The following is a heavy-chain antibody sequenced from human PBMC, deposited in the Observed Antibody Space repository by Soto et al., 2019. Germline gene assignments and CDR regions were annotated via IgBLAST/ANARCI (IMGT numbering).Heavy chain of an antibody. CDR2: FDREDGET. CDR1: GYTLTALA. Sequence: QVHLVQSGAAVKKPGASVKVSCKVSGYTLTALALQWVRQAPGKGLEWLGGFDREDGETISAERFRDRVTMSEDTATDTAYMELRSLRSEDTDLYYCTTDLGDSLSRGLTPWGQGTLVTVSS. V-gene: IGHV1-24*01. J-gene: IGHJ5*02. CDR3: TTDLGDSLSRGLTP. D-gene: IGHD3-16*01.